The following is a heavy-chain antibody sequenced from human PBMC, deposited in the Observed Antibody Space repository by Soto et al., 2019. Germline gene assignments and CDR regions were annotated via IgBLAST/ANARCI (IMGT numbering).Heavy chain of an antibody. D-gene: IGHD5-12*01. J-gene: IGHJ4*02. Sequence: GGSLRLSCAASGFTFSSYSMNWVRQAPGKGLEWVSYISSSSGTIYYADSVKGRFTISRDNAKNSLYLQMNSLRDEDTAVYYCATARGYSGYDVVYWGQGTLVTVSS. CDR1: GFTFSSYS. V-gene: IGHV3-48*02. CDR2: ISSSSGTI. CDR3: ATARGYSGYDVVY.